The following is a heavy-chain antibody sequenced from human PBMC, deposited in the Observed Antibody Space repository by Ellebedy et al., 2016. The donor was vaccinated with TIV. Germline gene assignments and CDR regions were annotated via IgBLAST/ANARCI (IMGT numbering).Heavy chain of an antibody. CDR2: ISYDGDKT. D-gene: IGHD3-10*01. Sequence: GESLKISCAASGFTFSKYAMYWVRQAPGRGLEWVAVISYDGDKTNCADSVKGRFTASRDNSKNTLYLQMNSLRTEDTAVYFCARDRLTFGSGRDAFDIWGQGTMVTVSS. J-gene: IGHJ3*02. V-gene: IGHV3-30-3*01. CDR1: GFTFSKYA. CDR3: ARDRLTFGSGRDAFDI.